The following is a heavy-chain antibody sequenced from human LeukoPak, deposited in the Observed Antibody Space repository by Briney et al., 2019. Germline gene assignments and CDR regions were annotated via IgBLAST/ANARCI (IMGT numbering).Heavy chain of an antibody. CDR2: TSSSGSTI. J-gene: IGHJ3*02. V-gene: IGHV3-48*03. D-gene: IGHD3-22*01. CDR1: GFTFSSYE. Sequence: GGSLRLSCAASGFTFSSYEMNWVRQAPGKGLEWVSYTSSSGSTIYDADSVKGRFTIARDNAKNSLYLQMNSLRAEDTAVYYCARDDSSGYSSRGVFDIWGQGTMVTASS. CDR3: ARDDSSGYSSRGVFDI.